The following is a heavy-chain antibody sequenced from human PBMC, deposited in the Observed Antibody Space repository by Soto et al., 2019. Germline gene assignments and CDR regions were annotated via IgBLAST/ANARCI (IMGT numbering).Heavy chain of an antibody. Sequence: GGSLRLSCAASGFTFSSYAMHWVRQAPGKGLEWVAVISYDGSNKYYADSVKGRFTISRDNSKNTLYLQMNSLRAEDTAVYYCARDLVGAIGYFDYWGQGTLVTVSS. CDR2: ISYDGSNK. V-gene: IGHV3-30-3*01. D-gene: IGHD1-26*01. CDR3: ARDLVGAIGYFDY. J-gene: IGHJ4*02. CDR1: GFTFSSYA.